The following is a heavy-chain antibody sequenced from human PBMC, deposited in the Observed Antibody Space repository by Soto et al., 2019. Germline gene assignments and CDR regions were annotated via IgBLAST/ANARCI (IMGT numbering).Heavy chain of an antibody. J-gene: IGHJ4*02. CDR1: GFTFTRYS. V-gene: IGHV3-21*06. Sequence: EVQLVESGGGLVKPGGSLRLSCAVSGFTFTRYSMNWVRQSPGKGLEWVSSISSTTNYIYYGDSMKGRFTISRDNAKHSLYLEMNSLRAEDTAVYYCARESEDLTANFDYWGQGTLVTVSS. CDR2: ISSTTNYI. CDR3: ARESEDLTANFDY.